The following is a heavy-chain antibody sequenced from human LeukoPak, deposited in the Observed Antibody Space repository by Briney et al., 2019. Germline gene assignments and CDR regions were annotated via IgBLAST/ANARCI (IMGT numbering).Heavy chain of an antibody. CDR1: GFTFRNYG. V-gene: IGHV3-30*02. CDR3: AKHVNVGGDFFDY. J-gene: IGHJ4*02. Sequence: GGSLRLSCAASGFTFRNYGMHWVRLAPGKELEWVAFIRYDGSSKYYVDSVKGRFTVSSDNSKNTLYLQMNSLRAEDTVIYYCAKHVNVGGDFFDYWGQGTLVTVSS. D-gene: IGHD3-10*01. CDR2: IRYDGSSK.